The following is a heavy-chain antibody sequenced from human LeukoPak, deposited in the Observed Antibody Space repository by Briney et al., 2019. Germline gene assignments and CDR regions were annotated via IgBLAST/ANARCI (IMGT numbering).Heavy chain of an antibody. J-gene: IGHJ4*02. V-gene: IGHV3-30*02. CDR1: GFTFSSYG. CDR3: AKDRPLYGSGSYYKSYFDY. Sequence: GGSLRLSCAASGFTFSSYGMHWVRQAPGKGLEWVAFIRYDGSNKYYADSVKGRFTISRDNSQNTLYLQMNSLRAEDTAVYYCAKDRPLYGSGSYYKSYFDYWGQGTLVTVSS. CDR2: IRYDGSNK. D-gene: IGHD3-10*01.